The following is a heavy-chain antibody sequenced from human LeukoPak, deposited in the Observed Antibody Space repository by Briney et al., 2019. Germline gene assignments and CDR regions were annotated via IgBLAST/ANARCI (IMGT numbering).Heavy chain of an antibody. Sequence: GGSLRLSCAASGFTFEEHGMSWVRQAPGKGLEWVPGINWNGGSTGYGESAKGRFTISRDNAKNSLYLQMNSLRAEDTALYYCAGGDSSGWYFDYWGQGILVTVSS. V-gene: IGHV3-20*04. CDR3: AGGDSSGWYFDY. D-gene: IGHD6-19*01. J-gene: IGHJ4*02. CDR1: GFTFEEHG. CDR2: INWNGGST.